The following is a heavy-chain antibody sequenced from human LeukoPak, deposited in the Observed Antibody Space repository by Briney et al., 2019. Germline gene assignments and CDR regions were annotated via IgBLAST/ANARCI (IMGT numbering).Heavy chain of an antibody. CDR2: INPNSGGT. Sequence: EASVKVSCKASGYTFTSYGISWVRQAPGQGLEWMGWINPNSGGTNYAQKFQGRVTMTRDTSISTAYMELSRLRSDDTAVYYCARDSAGQNDYWGQGTLVTVSS. J-gene: IGHJ4*02. CDR3: ARDSAGQNDY. D-gene: IGHD2-15*01. CDR1: GYTFTSYG. V-gene: IGHV1-2*02.